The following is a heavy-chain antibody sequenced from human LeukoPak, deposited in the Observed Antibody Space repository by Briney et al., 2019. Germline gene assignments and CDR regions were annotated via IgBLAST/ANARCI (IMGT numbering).Heavy chain of an antibody. V-gene: IGHV4-39*07. CDR3: ARGGYCSGGSCPDAFDI. Sequence: SETLSLTCTASGGSISSSSYYWGWIRQPPGKGLEWIGSIYYSGSTYYNPSLKSRVTISVDTSKNQFSLKLSSVTAADTAVYYCARGGYCSGGSCPDAFDIWGQGTMVTVSS. D-gene: IGHD2-15*01. CDR2: IYYSGST. CDR1: GGSISSSSYY. J-gene: IGHJ3*02.